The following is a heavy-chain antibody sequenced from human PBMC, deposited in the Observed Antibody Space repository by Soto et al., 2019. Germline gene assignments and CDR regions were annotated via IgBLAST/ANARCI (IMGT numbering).Heavy chain of an antibody. CDR1: GGSISSYY. CDR3: ARVRRAAYGGFDY. Sequence: SETLSLTCTVSGGSISSYYWSWIRQPPGKGLEWIGYIYYSGSTNYNPSLKSRVTISVDTSKNQFSLKLSSVTAADTAVYYCARVRRAAYGGFDYWGQGTLVTVSS. V-gene: IGHV4-59*01. CDR2: IYYSGST. D-gene: IGHD2-15*01. J-gene: IGHJ4*02.